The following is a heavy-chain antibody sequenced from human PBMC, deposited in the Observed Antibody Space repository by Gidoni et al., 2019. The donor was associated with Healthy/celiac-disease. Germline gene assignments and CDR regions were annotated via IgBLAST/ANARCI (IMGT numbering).Heavy chain of an antibody. V-gene: IGHV4-59*01. Sequence: WIRQPPGKGLEWIGYIYYSGSTNYNPSLKSRVTISVDTSKNQFSLKLSSVTAADTAVYYCARGRYSSSWFDYWGQGTLVTVSS. CDR3: ARGRYSSSWFDY. D-gene: IGHD6-13*01. CDR2: IYYSGST. J-gene: IGHJ4*02.